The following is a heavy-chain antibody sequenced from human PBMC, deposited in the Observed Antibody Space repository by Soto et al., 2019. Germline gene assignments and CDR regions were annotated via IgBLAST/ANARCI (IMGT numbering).Heavy chain of an antibody. CDR1: GGSISSYY. Sequence: PSETLSLTCTVSGGSISSYYWSWIRQPPGKGLEWIGYIYYSGSTNYNPSLKSRVTISVDTSKNQFSLKLSSVTAADTAVYYCARFRRGGYDSYYFDFRGQGPLVPVS. CDR3: ARFRRGGYDSYYFDF. D-gene: IGHD5-12*01. CDR2: IYYSGST. V-gene: IGHV4-59*08. J-gene: IGHJ4*02.